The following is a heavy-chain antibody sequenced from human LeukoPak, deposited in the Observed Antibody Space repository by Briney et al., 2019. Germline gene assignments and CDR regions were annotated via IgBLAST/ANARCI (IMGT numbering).Heavy chain of an antibody. Sequence: PGGSLRLSCAASGFTFSSYDMHWVRQATGKGLEWVSAIGTAGDTYYPGSVKGRFTISRENAKNSLYLQMNSLRAGDTAVYYCARGVAGTSWYYYYYGMDVWGQGTTVTVSS. CDR2: IGTAGDT. V-gene: IGHV3-13*01. D-gene: IGHD6-19*01. CDR1: GFTFSSYD. CDR3: ARGVAGTSWYYYYYGMDV. J-gene: IGHJ6*02.